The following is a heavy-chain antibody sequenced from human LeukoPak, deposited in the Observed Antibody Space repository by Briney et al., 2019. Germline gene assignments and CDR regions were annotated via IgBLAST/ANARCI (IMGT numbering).Heavy chain of an antibody. CDR3: ARHGSGSLIDY. V-gene: IGHV4-59*08. D-gene: IGHD1-26*01. CDR2: IYYRGST. CDR1: GGAITSNY. J-gene: IGHJ4*01. Sequence: PSETLSLTCTVSGGAITSNYWSWIRQPPGKGLQWIGFIYYRGSTNYNPSLKSRVTIPLDTSKSQLSLNLSSVTAADTAVYYCARHGSGSLIDYWGHGTLVTVSS.